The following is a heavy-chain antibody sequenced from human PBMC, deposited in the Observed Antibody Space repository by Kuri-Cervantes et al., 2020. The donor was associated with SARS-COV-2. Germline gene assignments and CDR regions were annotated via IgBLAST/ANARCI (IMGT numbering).Heavy chain of an antibody. CDR2: VYYTGST. CDR3: ARVVDRGNNYIFDWFDP. CDR1: GGSITSSY. J-gene: IGHJ5*02. V-gene: IGHV4-59*01. Sequence: GSLRLSCSVSGGSITSSYWSWLRQPPGKGLEWIGYVYYTGSTNYNPSLKSRVSITIDTSKRQFSLKLTSVTAADTAVYYCARVVDRGNNYIFDWFDPWGQGTLVTDSS. D-gene: IGHD5-24*01.